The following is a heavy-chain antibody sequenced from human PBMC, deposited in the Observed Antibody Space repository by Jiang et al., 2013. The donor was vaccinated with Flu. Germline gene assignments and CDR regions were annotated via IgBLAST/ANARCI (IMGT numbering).Heavy chain of an antibody. Sequence: VQLVESGGGLVQPGGSLRLSCAASGFSFSSYWMHWVRQAPGKGLIWVSRINSDGTSTYYADSVRSRFTVSRDNARDTLFLQMNGLSVEDTAIYYCARGMEELPTNWGQGTLVTVSS. V-gene: IGHV3-74*01. CDR1: GFSFSSYW. CDR3: ARGMEELPTN. D-gene: IGHD1-26*01. J-gene: IGHJ4*02. CDR2: INSDGTST.